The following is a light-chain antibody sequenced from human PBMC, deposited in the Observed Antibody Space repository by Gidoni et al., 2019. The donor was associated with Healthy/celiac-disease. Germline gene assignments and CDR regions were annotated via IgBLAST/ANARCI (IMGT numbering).Light chain of an antibody. J-gene: IGLJ3*02. V-gene: IGLV1-44*01. CDR2: SND. CDR1: SPHSGSNT. CDR3: AAWDDSLNGWV. Sequence: QSVLTQPPSASGTPGQRVTISCHGSSPHSGSNTVNWYQQLPGTAPKLLIYSNDQRPSGVPDRFAGSKSGTSASLAISGLQSEDEADYYCAAWDDSLNGWVFGGGTKLTVL.